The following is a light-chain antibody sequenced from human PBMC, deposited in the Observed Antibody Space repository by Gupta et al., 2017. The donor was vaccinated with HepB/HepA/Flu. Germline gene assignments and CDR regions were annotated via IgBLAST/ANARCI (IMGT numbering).Light chain of an antibody. J-gene: IGKJ1*01. CDR1: QSFNYW. Sequence: DIQMTQSPSTLSASLGDTVTITCRASQSFNYWLAWYQQKPGEAPKLLIHKASTLEGGVPSRFSGSGSGTEFTLTISSLQPDDFATYYCQQDNNFFRTFGQGTKVEIK. CDR2: KAS. CDR3: QQDNNFFRT. V-gene: IGKV1-5*03.